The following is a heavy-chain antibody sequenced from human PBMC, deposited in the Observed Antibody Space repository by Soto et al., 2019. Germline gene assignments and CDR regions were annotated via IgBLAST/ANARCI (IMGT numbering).Heavy chain of an antibody. D-gene: IGHD6-6*01. CDR1: GLTFSSYA. CDR3: ARGELQLALYYYYYYGMDV. Sequence: PGGSLRLSCAASGLTFSSYAVHWVRQAPGKGLEWVAVISYDGSNKYYADSVKGRFTISRDNSKNTLYLQMNSLRAEDTAVYYCARGELQLALYYYYYYGMDVWGQGTTVTVSS. CDR2: ISYDGSNK. V-gene: IGHV3-30-3*01. J-gene: IGHJ6*02.